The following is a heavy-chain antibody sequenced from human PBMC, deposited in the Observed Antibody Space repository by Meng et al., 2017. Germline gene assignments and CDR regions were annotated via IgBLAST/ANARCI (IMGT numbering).Heavy chain of an antibody. CDR1: GYLFTSYD. CDR2: VNPINGKT. CDR3: ARGGDYSSWDY. Sequence: SGVEWKKPGASWKVSCKPSGYLFTSYDINWIRQAPGQGLEWMGWVNPINGKTGYAQKFQGRLTMTRDTSIRTAYMELSSLKSEDTAIYYCARGGDYSSWDYWGQGTLVTVSS. J-gene: IGHJ4*02. D-gene: IGHD4-11*01. V-gene: IGHV1-8*01.